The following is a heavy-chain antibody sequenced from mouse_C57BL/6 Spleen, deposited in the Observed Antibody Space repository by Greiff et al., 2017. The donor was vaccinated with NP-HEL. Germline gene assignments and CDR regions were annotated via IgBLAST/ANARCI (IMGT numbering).Heavy chain of an antibody. Sequence: VQLQQSGPELVKPGASVKISCKASGYAFSSSWMNWVKQRPGKGLEWIGRIYPGDGDTNYNGKFKGKATLTADKSSSTAYMQLSSLTSEDSAVYFCALIYYYGSRYFDYGGQGTTLTVAS. CDR1: GYAFSSSW. V-gene: IGHV1-82*01. D-gene: IGHD1-1*01. J-gene: IGHJ2*01. CDR2: IYPGDGDT. CDR3: ALIYYYGSRYFDY.